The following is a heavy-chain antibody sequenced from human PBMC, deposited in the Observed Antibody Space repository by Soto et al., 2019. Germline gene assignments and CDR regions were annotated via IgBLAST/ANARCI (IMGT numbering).Heavy chain of an antibody. CDR1: GGTFSNNA. V-gene: IGHV1-69*01. Sequence: QVQLVQSGAEVKKPGSSVRVSCKASGGTFSNNAISWVRQAPGQGLEWVGGIIPIFGPANYAHKFQGRVTITADESTSTFYMELSSLRSEDTAVYYCARSLDTTGYFNYWGQGTQVTVSS. CDR2: IIPIFGPA. CDR3: ARSLDTTGYFNY. J-gene: IGHJ4*02. D-gene: IGHD3-22*01.